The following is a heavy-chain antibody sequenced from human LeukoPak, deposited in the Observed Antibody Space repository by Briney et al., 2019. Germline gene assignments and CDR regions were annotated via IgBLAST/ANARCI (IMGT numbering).Heavy chain of an antibody. CDR1: GFTFDDYG. V-gene: IGHV3-48*04. CDR3: ARGFHDSSGYYYRAFDY. CDR2: ISNSGSTI. D-gene: IGHD3-22*01. Sequence: PGGSLRLSCAASGFTFDDYGMNWVRQPPGKGLEWVSYISNSGSTIYFADSVKGRLTISRDNAENSLYLQMNSLRAEDTAVYYCARGFHDSSGYYYRAFDYWGQGILVTVSS. J-gene: IGHJ4*02.